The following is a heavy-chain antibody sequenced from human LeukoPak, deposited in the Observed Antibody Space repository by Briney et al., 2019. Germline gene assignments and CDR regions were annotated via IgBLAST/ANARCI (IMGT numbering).Heavy chain of an antibody. D-gene: IGHD2-2*01. CDR3: ARDAVTRNCSSIGCQIPAAGFDY. CDR2: IFYSGYT. V-gene: IGHV4-59*11. Sequence: SETVSLTCTVSGASISSQYWSWIRQPPGKGLEGMGYIFYSGYTNYNTSLKSRGTISVDTYKHQFSLRLRPVTAADTAVYYCARDAVTRNCSSIGCQIPAAGFDYWGQGTLVAVSS. J-gene: IGHJ4*02. CDR1: GASISSQY.